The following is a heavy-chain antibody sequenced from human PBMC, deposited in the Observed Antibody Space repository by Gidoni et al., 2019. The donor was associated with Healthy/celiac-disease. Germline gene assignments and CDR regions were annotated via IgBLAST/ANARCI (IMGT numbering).Heavy chain of an antibody. D-gene: IGHD5-12*01. J-gene: IGHJ6*02. V-gene: IGHV3-7*01. CDR2: IKQDGSEK. CDR3: ARGSGYDSLYYYGMDV. CDR1: GFTFSSYW. Sequence: EVQLVESVGGLVQPGGSLRLSCAASGFTFSSYWMSWVRQAPGKGLEWVANIKQDGSEKYYVDSVKGRFTISRDNAKNSLYLQMNSLRAEDTAVYYCARGSGYDSLYYYGMDVWGQGTTVTVSS.